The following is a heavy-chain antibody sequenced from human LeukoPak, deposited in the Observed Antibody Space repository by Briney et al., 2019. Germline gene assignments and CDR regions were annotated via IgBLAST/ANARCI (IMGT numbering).Heavy chain of an antibody. CDR2: ISVNGGGT. V-gene: IGHV3-23*01. CDR1: GFTFSSYA. D-gene: IGHD3-16*02. J-gene: IGHJ4*02. CDR3: AKPLQAYYFDY. Sequence: PGGSLRLSCAASGFTFSSYAMSWVRQAPGKGLELVSAISVNGGGTYYADSVKGRLTTSRDNSKNTLYLQMNSLRAEDTAVYYCAKPLQAYYFDYWGQGTLVTVSS.